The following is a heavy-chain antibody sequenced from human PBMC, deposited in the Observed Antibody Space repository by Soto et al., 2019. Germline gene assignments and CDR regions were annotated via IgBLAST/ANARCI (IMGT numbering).Heavy chain of an antibody. J-gene: IGHJ4*02. V-gene: IGHV4-61*01. D-gene: IGHD3-22*01. CDR1: DGSVSSGNFY. Sequence: SETLSLTCTVSDGSVSSGNFYWSWIRQPPGKGLEWIGYFYYTGSTNYNPSLKSRVTISVDTSRNQFSLKLSSVTAVDTAVYYCARAIHDYDSSGYLSFDNWGQGTLVTVSS. CDR3: ARAIHDYDSSGYLSFDN. CDR2: FYYTGST.